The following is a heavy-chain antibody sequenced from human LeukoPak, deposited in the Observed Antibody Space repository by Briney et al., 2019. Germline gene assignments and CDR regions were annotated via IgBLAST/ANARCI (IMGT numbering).Heavy chain of an antibody. V-gene: IGHV4-39*07. CDR1: GGSISSSSYY. CDR2: IYYSGST. J-gene: IGHJ6*03. Sequence: SETLSLTCTVSGGSISSSSYYWGWIRQPPGKGLEWIGSIYYSGSTYYNPSLKSRVTISVDTSKNQFSLKLSSVTAADTAVYYCARVGAAGYYYYYYYMDVWGKGTTVTVSS. D-gene: IGHD6-13*01. CDR3: ARVGAAGYYYYYYYMDV.